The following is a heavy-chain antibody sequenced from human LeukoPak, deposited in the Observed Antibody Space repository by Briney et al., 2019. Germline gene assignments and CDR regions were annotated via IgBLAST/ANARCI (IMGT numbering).Heavy chain of an antibody. V-gene: IGHV1-18*01. Sequence: GASVKVSCKASGYTFVDYGFSWVRQAPGQGLEWMGWVSGYNGHTNYPQKFQGRVTMTEDTSTDTAYMELSSLRSEDTAVYYCATLGVVYDILTGYHKYFQHWGQGTLVTVSS. CDR1: GYTFVDYG. D-gene: IGHD3-9*01. CDR2: VSGYNGHT. J-gene: IGHJ1*01. CDR3: ATLGVVYDILTGYHKYFQH.